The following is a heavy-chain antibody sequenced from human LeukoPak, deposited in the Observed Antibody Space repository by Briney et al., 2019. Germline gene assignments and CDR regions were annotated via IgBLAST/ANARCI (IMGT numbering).Heavy chain of an antibody. D-gene: IGHD3-16*02. V-gene: IGHV1-2*04. CDR2: INPNSGGT. Sequence: ASVKVSCKASGYTFTGYYMHWVRQAPGQGLEWMGWINPNSGGTNYAQKFQGWVTMTRDTSISTAYMELSRLRSDDTAVYYCARGLMITFGGVIVIVHDAFDIWGQGTMVTVSS. CDR1: GYTFTGYY. CDR3: ARGLMITFGGVIVIVHDAFDI. J-gene: IGHJ3*02.